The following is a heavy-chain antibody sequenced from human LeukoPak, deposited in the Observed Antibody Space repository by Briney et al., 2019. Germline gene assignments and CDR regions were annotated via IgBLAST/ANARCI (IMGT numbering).Heavy chain of an antibody. D-gene: IGHD2-15*01. CDR3: AKGVAARLNWFDP. J-gene: IGHJ5*02. V-gene: IGHV3-23*01. Sequence: GGSLRLSCAASGFTFSSYAMSWVRQAPGKGLEGVSAISGSGGSTYYAASVKGRFTISRDNSKNTLYLQMNSLRAEDTAVYYCAKGVAARLNWFDPWGQGTLVTVSS. CDR1: GFTFSSYA. CDR2: ISGSGGST.